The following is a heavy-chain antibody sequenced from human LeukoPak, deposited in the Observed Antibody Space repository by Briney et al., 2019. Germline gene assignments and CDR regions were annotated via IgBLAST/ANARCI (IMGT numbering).Heavy chain of an antibody. CDR2: IYTSGST. Sequence: PSETLSLTCTVSGGSISTYYWTWIRQPAGKGLEWIGRIYTSGSTNYHPSLKSRVTMSVDTSKNQFSLKLSSVTAADTAVYYCARGVPSAVDFDYWGQGTLVTVSS. D-gene: IGHD4-23*01. CDR3: ARGVPSAVDFDY. J-gene: IGHJ4*02. CDR1: GGSISTYY. V-gene: IGHV4-4*07.